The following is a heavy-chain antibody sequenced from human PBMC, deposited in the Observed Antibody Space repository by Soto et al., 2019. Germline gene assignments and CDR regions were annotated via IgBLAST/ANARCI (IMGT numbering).Heavy chain of an antibody. Sequence: EVQLVESGGGLVQPGGSLRLSCAASGFTFSSYSMNWVRQAPGKGLEWVSYISSSSSTIYYADSVKGRFTISRDNAKNSXYQXMNSLRAEDTAVYYCARDRGWHIVVVTAIQGPLDYWGQGTLVTVSS. CDR3: ARDRGWHIVVVTAIQGPLDY. D-gene: IGHD2-21*02. J-gene: IGHJ4*02. CDR1: GFTFSSYS. V-gene: IGHV3-48*01. CDR2: ISSSSSTI.